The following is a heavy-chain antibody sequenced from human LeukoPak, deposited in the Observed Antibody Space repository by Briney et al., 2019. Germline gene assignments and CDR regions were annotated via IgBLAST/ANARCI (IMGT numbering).Heavy chain of an antibody. J-gene: IGHJ6*02. V-gene: IGHV6-1*01. Sequence: SQTLSLTCAISGDSVSSNSAAWNWIRQSPSRGLEWLGRTYYRSKWYNDYAVSVKSRITINPDTSKNQFSLQLNSVTPEDTVVYYCARTTYYYGSGSYNSYYYYGMDVWGQGTTVTVSS. CDR3: ARTTYYYGSGSYNSYYYYGMDV. CDR1: GDSVSSNSAA. D-gene: IGHD3-10*01. CDR2: TYYRSKWYN.